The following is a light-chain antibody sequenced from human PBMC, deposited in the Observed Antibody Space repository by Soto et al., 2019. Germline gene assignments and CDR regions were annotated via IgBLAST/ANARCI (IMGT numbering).Light chain of an antibody. V-gene: IGKV1-12*01. CDR2: GAS. CDR1: QFISRW. Sequence: DIQMTQSPSSVSASVGDRVTITCRASQFISRWLAWYQQKPGKAPKVLIYGASNLQSGVPSRFSGSGSGTGFTLTISSLQPEDFATYYCQQANSFPLTFGGGTKVEIK. J-gene: IGKJ4*01. CDR3: QQANSFPLT.